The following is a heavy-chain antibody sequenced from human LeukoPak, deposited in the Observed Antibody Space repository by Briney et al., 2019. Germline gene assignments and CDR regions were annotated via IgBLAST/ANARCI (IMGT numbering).Heavy chain of an antibody. D-gene: IGHD3-3*01. CDR2: IYYSGST. CDR1: GGSFSGYY. CDR3: ARGIDFCSGYYLDY. J-gene: IGHJ4*02. V-gene: IGHV4-59*12. Sequence: PSETLSLTRAVYGGSFSGYYWSWIRQPPGKGLEWIGYIYYSGSTNYNTSLKSRVTISVDTSKNQFPLKLSSVTAADTAVYYCARGIDFCSGYYLDYWGQGTLVTVSS.